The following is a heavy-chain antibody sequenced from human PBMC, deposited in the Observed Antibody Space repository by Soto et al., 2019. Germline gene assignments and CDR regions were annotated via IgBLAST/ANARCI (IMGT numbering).Heavy chain of an antibody. V-gene: IGHV3-74*01. CDR1: GFTFSSYW. Sequence: GGSLRLSCAASGFTFSSYWMHWVRQAPGKGLVWVSRINSDGSSTSYADSVKGRFTISRDNAKNTLYLQMNSLRAEDTAVYYCARVPSYCSGGSCYSGQRAVTTDYYYYYMDVWGQGTMVTVSS. CDR3: ARVPSYCSGGSCYSGQRAVTTDYYYYYMDV. J-gene: IGHJ6*03. D-gene: IGHD2-15*01. CDR2: INSDGSST.